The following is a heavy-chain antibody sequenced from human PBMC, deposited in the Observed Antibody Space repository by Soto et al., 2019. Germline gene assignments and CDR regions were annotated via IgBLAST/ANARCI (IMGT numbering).Heavy chain of an antibody. CDR3: ARGRPGGGVKRSWFDP. J-gene: IGHJ5*02. Sequence: ASVKVSCKASGYTFTSNDIYWMRQATGQGLECMGWMNPKSGETRYAPKFQDRVIMTTNTSIYTAYLKLTRLTSADTAVYYCARGRPGGGVKRSWFDPWGQGTLVTVSS. CDR1: GYTFTSND. CDR2: MNPKSGET. V-gene: IGHV1-8*01. D-gene: IGHD2-8*02.